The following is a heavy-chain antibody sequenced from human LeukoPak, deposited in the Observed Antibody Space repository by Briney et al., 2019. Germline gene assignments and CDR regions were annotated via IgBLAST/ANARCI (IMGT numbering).Heavy chain of an antibody. CDR3: TRVGYIDEGIDY. J-gene: IGHJ4*02. D-gene: IGHD5-24*01. V-gene: IGHV3-7*04. CDR2: IKQDGSKK. CDR1: GFPFSSYW. Sequence: GGSLRLSCVASGFPFSSYWMTWVRQAPGKGLEWVANIKQDGSKKSYVDSVKGRFTISRDNAKNSLYLQKSSLRAEDTAIYYCTRVGYIDEGIDYWGQGTLVTVSS.